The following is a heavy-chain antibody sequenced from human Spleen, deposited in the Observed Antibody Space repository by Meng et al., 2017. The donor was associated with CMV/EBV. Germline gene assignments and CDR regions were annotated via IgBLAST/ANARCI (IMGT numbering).Heavy chain of an antibody. V-gene: IGHV2-70D*14. CDR1: GFSLSSSGMR. J-gene: IGHJ6*02. Sequence: SGPTLVKPTQTLTLTCSISGFSLSSSGMRVNWIRQPPGKALERLARIDWDDEKFYNTSLKTRLTISKDTSKNQVVLIMTNMDPVDTATYYCARMSIAVDYGMDVWGQGTTVTVSS. CDR2: IDWDDEK. CDR3: ARMSIAVDYGMDV. D-gene: IGHD6-6*01.